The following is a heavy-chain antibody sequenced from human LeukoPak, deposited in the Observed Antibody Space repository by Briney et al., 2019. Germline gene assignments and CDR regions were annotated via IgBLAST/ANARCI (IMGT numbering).Heavy chain of an antibody. CDR3: ARDIGSYNPQ. Sequence: GGSLRLSCAASGFTFSDHYMDWVRQAPGKGLEWVGRTRNKANSYTTEYAASVKGRFTISRDDSKNSLYLQMNSLKTEDTAVYYCARDIGSYNPQWGQGTLVTVSS. D-gene: IGHD1-26*01. CDR1: GFTFSDHY. CDR2: TRNKANSYTT. J-gene: IGHJ4*02. V-gene: IGHV3-72*01.